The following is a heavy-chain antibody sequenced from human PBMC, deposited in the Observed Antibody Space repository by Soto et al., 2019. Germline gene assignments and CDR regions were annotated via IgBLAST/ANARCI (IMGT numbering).Heavy chain of an antibody. V-gene: IGHV1-8*01. CDR3: ASIDLLTSGYDFNY. CDR1: GYTFTSYD. Sequence: ASVKVSCKASGYTFTSYDINWVRQATGQGLEWMGWMNPNSGNTGYAQKFQGRVTMTRNTSISTAYMELSSLRSEDTAMYYCASIDLLTSGYDFNYWGQGTLVTVSS. CDR2: MNPNSGNT. J-gene: IGHJ4*02. D-gene: IGHD5-12*01.